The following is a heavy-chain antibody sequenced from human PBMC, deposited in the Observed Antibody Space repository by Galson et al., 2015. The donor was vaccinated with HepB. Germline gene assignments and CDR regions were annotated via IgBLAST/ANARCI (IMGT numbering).Heavy chain of an antibody. CDR1: GGTFSSYA. D-gene: IGHD2-15*01. CDR3: ARVGGKLGYCSGGSCSNWFDP. Sequence: SVKVSCKASGGTFSSYAISWVRQAPGQGLEWMGGIIPIYGTANYAQKFQGRVTITADESTSTAYMELSSLRFDDTAVYYCARVGGKLGYCSGGSCSNWFDPWGQGTTVTVSS. CDR2: IIPIYGTA. J-gene: IGHJ5*01. V-gene: IGHV1-69*13.